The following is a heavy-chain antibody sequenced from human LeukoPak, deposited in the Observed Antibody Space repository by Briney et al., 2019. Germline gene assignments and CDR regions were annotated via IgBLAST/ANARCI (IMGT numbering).Heavy chain of an antibody. V-gene: IGHV4-61*08. CDR3: ARTPGGTPSFDY. Sequence: SETLSLTCTVSGGSISSGGYYWSWIRQHPGKGLEWIGYIYYSGSTNYNPSLKSRVTISVDTSKNQFSLKLSSVTAADTAVYYCARTPGGTPSFDYWGQGTLVTVSS. D-gene: IGHD1/OR15-1a*01. CDR2: IYYSGST. J-gene: IGHJ4*02. CDR1: GGSISSGGYY.